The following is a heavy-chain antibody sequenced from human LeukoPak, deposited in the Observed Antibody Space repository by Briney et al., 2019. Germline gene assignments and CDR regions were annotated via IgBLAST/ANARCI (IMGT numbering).Heavy chain of an antibody. J-gene: IGHJ4*02. V-gene: IGHV4-4*02. D-gene: IGHD3-22*01. Sequence: SETLSLTCAVSGGSISSSNWWSWVRQPPGKGLEWIGEIYHSGSTNYNPSLKSRVTISVDKSKNQFSLKLSSVTAADTAVYYCARAYYDSSGYYHGDYWGQGTLVTVSS. CDR3: ARAYYDSSGYYHGDY. CDR1: GGSISSSNW. CDR2: IYHSGST.